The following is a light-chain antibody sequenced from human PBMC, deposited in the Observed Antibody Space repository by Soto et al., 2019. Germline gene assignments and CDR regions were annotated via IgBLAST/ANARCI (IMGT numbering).Light chain of an antibody. CDR1: SSNIGAGYD. J-gene: IGLJ3*02. V-gene: IGLV1-40*01. CDR3: QSYDSSRSGNWV. CDR2: GNS. Sequence: QAVVTQPPSVSGAPGQRVTISCTGSSSNIGAGYDVHWYQQLPGTAPKLLIYGNSNRPSGVPDRFSGSKSGTSASLAITGLQAEDEADYYCQSYDSSRSGNWVFGGGTKVTVL.